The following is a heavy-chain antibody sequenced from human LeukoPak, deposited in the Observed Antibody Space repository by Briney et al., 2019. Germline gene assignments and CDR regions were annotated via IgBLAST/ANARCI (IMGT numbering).Heavy chain of an antibody. V-gene: IGHV4-39*01. CDR1: GGSISSSSYY. CDR2: ICYSGST. D-gene: IGHD5-18*01. J-gene: IGHJ4*02. CDR3: ARRSGYSYGTMYYFDY. Sequence: SETLSLTCTVSGGSISSSSYYWGWIRQPPGKGLEWIGSICYSGSTYYNPSLKSRVTITVDTSKNQFSLKLSSVTAADTAVYYCARRSGYSYGTMYYFDYWGQGTLVTVSS.